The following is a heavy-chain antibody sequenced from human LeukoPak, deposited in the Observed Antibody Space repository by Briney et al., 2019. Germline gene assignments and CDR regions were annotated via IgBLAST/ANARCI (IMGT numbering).Heavy chain of an antibody. V-gene: IGHV1-2*02. CDR3: AVQYYYGSGEGSAFDI. Sequence: ASVKVSCKASGYTFTGYYMHWVRQAPGQGFEWLGWINPNSGGTKYAERFQGRVTMTRDTSISTAYMELSRLRSDDTAVYYCAVQYYYGSGEGSAFDIRGQGTTVTVSS. CDR1: GYTFTGYY. D-gene: IGHD3-10*01. CDR2: INPNSGGT. J-gene: IGHJ3*02.